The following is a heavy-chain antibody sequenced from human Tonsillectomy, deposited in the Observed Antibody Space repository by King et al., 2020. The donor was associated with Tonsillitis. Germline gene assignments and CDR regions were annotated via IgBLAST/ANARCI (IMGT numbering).Heavy chain of an antibody. CDR1: GFSISTSGVC. J-gene: IGHJ4*02. CDR2: TCWVADY. D-gene: IGHD3-3*01. CDR3: VRITNDFWSGYADY. Sequence: TLKESGPALVKPTQTLTLTCTFSGFSISTSGVCVTCHRQPPGEALEWLVLTCWVADYYYSTSLKTRLTLSTDTPKNQLVLTMTNMDPVDTATYYCVRITNDFWSGYADYWGQGTLVTVSS. V-gene: IGHV2-70*01.